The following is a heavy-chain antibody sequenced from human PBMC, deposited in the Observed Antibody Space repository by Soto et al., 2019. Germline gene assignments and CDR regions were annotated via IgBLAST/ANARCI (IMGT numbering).Heavy chain of an antibody. CDR2: ISGSGGST. CDR1: GFTFSGYA. D-gene: IGHD2-2*01. CDR3: AKDLRCSSTSCYGYYYYYGMDG. V-gene: IGHV3-23*01. Sequence: LRLSCAASGFTFSGYAMSWVRQAPGKGLEWVSAISGSGGSTYYADSVKGRFTISRDNSKNTLYLQMNSLRAEDTAVYYCAKDLRCSSTSCYGYYYYYGMDGWGQGTTVSVAS. J-gene: IGHJ6*02.